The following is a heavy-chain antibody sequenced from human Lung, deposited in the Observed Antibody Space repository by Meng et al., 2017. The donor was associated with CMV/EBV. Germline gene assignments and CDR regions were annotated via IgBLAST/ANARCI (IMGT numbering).Heavy chain of an antibody. V-gene: IGHV5-51*01. CDR1: TVTRDW. Sequence: TVTRDWVGGGRQKPREGLEWMGIINPGDSDTRYSPSFQGQVTISADKSISTAYLQWSSLKASDTAMYYCARSTAVAGPRGFFDYWGQGTLVTVSS. D-gene: IGHD6-19*01. CDR2: INPGDSDT. CDR3: ARSTAVAGPRGFFDY. J-gene: IGHJ4*02.